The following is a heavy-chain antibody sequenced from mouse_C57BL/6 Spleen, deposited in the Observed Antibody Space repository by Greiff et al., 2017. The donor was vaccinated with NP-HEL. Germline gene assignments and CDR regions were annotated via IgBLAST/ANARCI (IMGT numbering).Heavy chain of an antibody. V-gene: IGHV1-9*01. CDR1: GYTFTGCW. J-gene: IGHJ3*01. Sequence: QVQLQQSGAELMKPGASVKLSCKATGYTFTGCWIEWVKQRPGHGLEWIGEILPGSGSTTYHEKFKGKATFPAATSSNTAYMRLISLTTEDSASYYCARPAQATPFAYWGQGTLVTVSA. CDR2: ILPGSGST. D-gene: IGHD3-2*02. CDR3: ARPAQATPFAY.